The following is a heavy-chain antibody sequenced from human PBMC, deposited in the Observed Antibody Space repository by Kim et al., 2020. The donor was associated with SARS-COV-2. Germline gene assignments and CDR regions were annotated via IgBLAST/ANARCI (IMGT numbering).Heavy chain of an antibody. Sequence: GGSLRLSCAASGFTFSSYAMHWVRQAPGKGLEWVAVISYDGSNKYYADSVKGRFTISRDNSKNTLYLQMNSLRAEDTAVYYCAREMATINPGMDVWGQGTTVTVSS. D-gene: IGHD5-12*01. V-gene: IGHV3-30*04. J-gene: IGHJ6*02. CDR1: GFTFSSYA. CDR2: ISYDGSNK. CDR3: AREMATINPGMDV.